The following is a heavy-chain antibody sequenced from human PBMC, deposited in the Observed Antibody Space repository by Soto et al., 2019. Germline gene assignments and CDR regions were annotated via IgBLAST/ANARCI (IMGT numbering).Heavy chain of an antibody. V-gene: IGHV4-59*08. D-gene: IGHD6-25*01. Sequence: SETLSLICTVSGGSISSYYWSWIRQPPGKGLEWIGYIYYSGSTNYNPSLKSRVTISVDTSKNQFSLKLSSVTAADTAVYYCARHRLGLTAFDIWGQGTMVTGSS. CDR3: ARHRLGLTAFDI. CDR1: GGSISSYY. J-gene: IGHJ3*02. CDR2: IYYSGST.